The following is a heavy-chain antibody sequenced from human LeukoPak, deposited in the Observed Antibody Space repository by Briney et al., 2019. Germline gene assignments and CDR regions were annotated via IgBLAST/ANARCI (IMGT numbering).Heavy chain of an antibody. CDR1: GGSISSGDYF. V-gene: IGHV4-30-4*01. J-gene: IGHJ2*01. CDR3: ARNWYFDL. Sequence: SQTLSLTCTVSGGSISSGDYFWNWIRQPPGKGLEWIGYIYYTGSTYYKPSLKSRITMSLDTSKNQFSLKLTSVTAADTAVYYCARNWYFDLWGRGTLVTVSS. CDR2: IYYTGST.